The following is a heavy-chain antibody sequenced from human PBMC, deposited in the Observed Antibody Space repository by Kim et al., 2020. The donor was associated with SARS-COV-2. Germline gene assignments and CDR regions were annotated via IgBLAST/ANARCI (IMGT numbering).Heavy chain of an antibody. J-gene: IGHJ6*02. CDR3: ARGAVTMVRGVTFSDYYYYYGMDV. Sequence: SETLSLTCTVSGGSISSYYWSWIRQPAGKGLEWIGRIYTSGSTNYNPSLKSRVTMSVDTSKNQFSLKLSSVTAADTAVYYCARGAVTMVRGVTFSDYYYYYGMDVWGQGTTVTVSS. D-gene: IGHD3-10*01. CDR2: IYTSGST. CDR1: GGSISSYY. V-gene: IGHV4-4*07.